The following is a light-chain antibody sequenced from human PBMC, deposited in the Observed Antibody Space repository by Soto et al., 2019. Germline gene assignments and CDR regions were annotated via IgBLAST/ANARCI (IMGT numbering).Light chain of an antibody. CDR3: QQYNNWPWT. CDR1: QSVSSN. CDR2: GAS. J-gene: IGKJ1*01. V-gene: IGKV3-15*01. Sequence: EIVMMQSPATLSVSQGERATLSCRASQSVSSNLAWYQQKPGQAPRLLIYGASTRATGIPARFSGSGSGTEFTLTISSLQSEDFAVYYCQQYNNWPWTFGQGTKVDIK.